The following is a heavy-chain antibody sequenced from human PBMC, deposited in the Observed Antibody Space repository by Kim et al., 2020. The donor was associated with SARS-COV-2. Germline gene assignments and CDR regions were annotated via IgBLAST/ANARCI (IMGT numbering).Heavy chain of an antibody. D-gene: IGHD1-1*01. CDR2: IRSKANSYAT. CDR1: GFTFSGSA. CDR3: TSVPGTTLAFWDAFDT. J-gene: IGHJ3*02. V-gene: IGHV3-73*01. Sequence: GGSLRLSCAASGFTFSGSAMHWVRQASGKGLEWVGRIRSKANSYATADAASVKGRFTIASDDSKNTAYLQMTNLKTGETDVYYCTSVPGTTLAFWDAFDTCGQREIGTASS.